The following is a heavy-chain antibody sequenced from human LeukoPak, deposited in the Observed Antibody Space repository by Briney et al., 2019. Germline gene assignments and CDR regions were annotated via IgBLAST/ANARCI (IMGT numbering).Heavy chain of an antibody. CDR1: GGSISRNTYY. V-gene: IGHV4-39*07. CDR3: ARGHIVVGPSALFRRLGVYYFDY. D-gene: IGHD2-2*01. Sequence: SETLSLTCIVSGGSISRNTYYWSWIRQPPGKGLEWIGEITHSGSTHYNPSLKSRVSISVDTSKNQFSLKMRFVTAADTAVYYCARGHIVVGPSALFRRLGVYYFDYWGQGTLVSVSS. CDR2: ITHSGST. J-gene: IGHJ4*02.